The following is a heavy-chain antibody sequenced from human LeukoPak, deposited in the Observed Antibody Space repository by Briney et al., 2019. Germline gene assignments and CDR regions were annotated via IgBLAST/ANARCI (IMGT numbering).Heavy chain of an antibody. V-gene: IGHV4-61*02. CDR1: GGSLSSGSYY. D-gene: IGHD1-26*01. CDR3: ARGVGSSESNWFDP. CDR2: IYSSGST. Sequence: SQTLSLTCTVSGGSLSSGSYYWTWIRQSAGKGLEWIGRIYSSGSTNYNPSLKSRLSMSVDTSKNQFSMTLTSVTAADTAMYYCARGVGSSESNWFDPWGQGTLATVSS. J-gene: IGHJ5*02.